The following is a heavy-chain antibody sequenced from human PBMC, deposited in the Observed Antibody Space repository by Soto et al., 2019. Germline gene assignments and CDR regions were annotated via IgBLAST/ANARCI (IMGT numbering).Heavy chain of an antibody. J-gene: IGHJ3*02. CDR1: GGSFSGYY. Sequence: SETLSLTCAVYGGSFSGYYWSWIRQPPGKGLEWIGEINHSGSTNYNPSLKSRVTISVDTSKNQFSLKLSSVTAADTAVYYCARDPHCTNGVCLRYTKDAFDIWGQGTMVTVSS. CDR2: INHSGST. V-gene: IGHV4-34*01. CDR3: ARDPHCTNGVCLRYTKDAFDI. D-gene: IGHD2-8*01.